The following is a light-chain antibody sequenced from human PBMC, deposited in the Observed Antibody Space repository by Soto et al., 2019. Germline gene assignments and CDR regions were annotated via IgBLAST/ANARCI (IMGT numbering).Light chain of an antibody. V-gene: IGLV2-8*01. CDR1: SSDVGGYNY. CDR3: SSYAGDNNLYV. J-gene: IGLJ1*01. Sequence: QSALTQPPSASGSPGQSVTISCTGTSSDVGGYNYVSWYQQHPGEAPKLMIYEVNERPSGVPDRFSGSKSGNTASLTVSGLQADDEADYYCSSYAGDNNLYVFGTGTKVTVL. CDR2: EVN.